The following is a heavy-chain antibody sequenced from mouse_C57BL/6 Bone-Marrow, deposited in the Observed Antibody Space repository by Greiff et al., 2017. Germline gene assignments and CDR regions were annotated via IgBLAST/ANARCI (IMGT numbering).Heavy chain of an antibody. V-gene: IGHV14-2*01. Sequence: EVQVVQSGAELVKPGASVKLSCTASGFNIKDYYMHWVKQRTEQGLEGIGRIDPEDGETKYDPKFQGKATITADTSSNTAYLQLSSLTSEDTAVYYCAFDGYSFAYWGQGTMVTVSA. CDR1: GFNIKDYY. D-gene: IGHD2-3*01. J-gene: IGHJ3*01. CDR2: IDPEDGET. CDR3: AFDGYSFAY.